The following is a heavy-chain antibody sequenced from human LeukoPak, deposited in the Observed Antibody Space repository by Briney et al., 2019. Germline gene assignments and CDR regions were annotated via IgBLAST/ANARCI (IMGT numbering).Heavy chain of an antibody. CDR1: GFPFSIYW. D-gene: IGHD6-6*01. Sequence: HPGGSRRLSCAASGFPFSIYWMSWVRQAPGKGLEWVASINSDGSEGYYADVVKGRFTISRDNAKNSLYLQINSLRAEDTAVYYCARSSYSSSSSVWGQGKMVTVSS. V-gene: IGHV3-7*03. CDR3: ARSSYSSSSSV. J-gene: IGHJ3*01. CDR2: INSDGSEG.